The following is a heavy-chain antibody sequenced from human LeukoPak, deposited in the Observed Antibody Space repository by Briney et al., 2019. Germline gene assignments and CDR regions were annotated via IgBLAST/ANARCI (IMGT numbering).Heavy chain of an antibody. CDR1: GYTFSDYG. V-gene: IGHV1-18*01. J-gene: IGHJ4*02. CDR2: INTQNGYT. CDR3: ARDWPGDITEA. D-gene: IGHD1-20*01. Sequence: ASVKVSCKASGYTFSDYGISWLRQAPGQGLEYMGWINTQNGYTDYAQKVQGRVTLTTDTSTTTAYMELRGLRSDDTAVYYCARDWPGDITEAWGQGTLLTVSS.